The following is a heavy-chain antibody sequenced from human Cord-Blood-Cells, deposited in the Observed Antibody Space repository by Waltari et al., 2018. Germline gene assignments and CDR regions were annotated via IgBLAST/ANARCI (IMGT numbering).Heavy chain of an antibody. D-gene: IGHD3-16*02. V-gene: IGHV1-2*02. CDR1: GYTFTGSY. CDR3: ARGIDFMITFGGVIANWFDP. Sequence: QVQLVQSGAEVKKPGASVKVSCKASGYTFTGSYMHWVRQAPGLGLEWMGWINPNSGGTNYAQKFQGRVTMTRDTSISTAYMELSRLRSDDTAVYYCARGIDFMITFGGVIANWFDPWGQGTLVTVSS. CDR2: INPNSGGT. J-gene: IGHJ5*02.